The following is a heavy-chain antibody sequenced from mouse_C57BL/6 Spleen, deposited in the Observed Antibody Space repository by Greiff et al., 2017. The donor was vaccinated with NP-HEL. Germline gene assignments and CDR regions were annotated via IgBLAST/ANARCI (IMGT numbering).Heavy chain of an antibody. CDR3: ARGGVYYDYDGYFDY. Sequence: VQLQQSGAELVRPGASVKLSCKASGYTFTDYYINWVKQRPGQGLEWIARIYPGSGNTYYNEKFKGKATLTAEKSSSTAYMQLSSLTSEDSAVYFCARGGVYYDYDGYFDYWGQGTTLTVSS. J-gene: IGHJ2*01. V-gene: IGHV1-76*01. D-gene: IGHD2-4*01. CDR2: IYPGSGNT. CDR1: GYTFTDYY.